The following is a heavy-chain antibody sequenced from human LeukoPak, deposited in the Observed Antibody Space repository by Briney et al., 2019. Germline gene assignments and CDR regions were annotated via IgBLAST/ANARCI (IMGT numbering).Heavy chain of an antibody. Sequence: NPSQTLSLTCTVSGVSISSGSYYWSWIRQPAGKGLEWIGRIYTSGSTNYNPSLKSRVTISVDTSKNQFSLKLSSVTAADTAVYYCARAYDFWSGYYYPWGQGTLVTVSS. CDR1: GVSISSGSYY. J-gene: IGHJ5*02. D-gene: IGHD3-3*01. CDR3: ARAYDFWSGYYYP. CDR2: IYTSGST. V-gene: IGHV4-61*02.